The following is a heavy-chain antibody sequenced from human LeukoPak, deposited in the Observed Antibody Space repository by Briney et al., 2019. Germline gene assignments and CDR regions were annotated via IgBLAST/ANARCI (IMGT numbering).Heavy chain of an antibody. CDR2: IIPIFDTG. CDR1: GYTFTSYG. J-gene: IGHJ3*02. V-gene: IGHV1-69*13. Sequence: ASVKVSCKASGYTFTSYGISWVRQTPGQGLEWMGGIIPIFDTGNYAQKFQGRVTITADQSTSTAYMELSSLRSEDTAVYFCARSYDCGGDCFEAFDIWGQGTMVTVSS. D-gene: IGHD2-21*02. CDR3: ARSYDCGGDCFEAFDI.